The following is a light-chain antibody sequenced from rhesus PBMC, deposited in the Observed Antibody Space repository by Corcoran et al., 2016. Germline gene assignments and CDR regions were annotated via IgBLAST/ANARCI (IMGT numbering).Light chain of an antibody. V-gene: IGKV1-94*01. Sequence: DIQMTQSPSSLSASVGDRVTVTCRASQGINMELSWYQQKPGKAPTLLLYAASSLQTGVSSRFSGSGSGTDYTLTISSLQPEDVATYYCLQDYTTPYSFGQGTKVEIK. J-gene: IGKJ2*01. CDR1: QGINME. CDR2: AAS. CDR3: LQDYTTPYS.